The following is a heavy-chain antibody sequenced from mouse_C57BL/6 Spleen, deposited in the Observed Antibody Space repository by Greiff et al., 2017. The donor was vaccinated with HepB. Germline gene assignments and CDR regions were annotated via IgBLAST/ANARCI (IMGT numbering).Heavy chain of an antibody. J-gene: IGHJ2*01. CDR1: GYTFTSYW. CDR2: IDPSDSYT. CDR3: ARDGLYYFDY. V-gene: IGHV1-50*01. D-gene: IGHD2-3*01. Sequence: VQLQQPGAELVKPGASVKLSCKASGYTFTSYWMQWVKQRPGQGLEWIGEIDPSDSYTNYNQKFKGKATLTVDTSSSTAYMQLSSLTSEDSAVYYCARDGLYYFDYWGQGTTLTVSS.